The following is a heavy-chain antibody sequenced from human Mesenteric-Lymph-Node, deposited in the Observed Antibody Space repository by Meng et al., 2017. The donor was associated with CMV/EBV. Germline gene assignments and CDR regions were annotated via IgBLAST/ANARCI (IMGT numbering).Heavy chain of an antibody. CDR1: YTCNSYG. Sequence: YTCNSYGSSGVRQAPGQGLEGMGWISGYNGNKKYAKKVQGRVNMTTDTSTSTAYMELRSLRSDETAVYSCARVVCSSTSCYMGGVYWGQGTLVTVSS. CDR2: ISGYNGNK. D-gene: IGHD2-2*02. CDR3: ARVVCSSTSCYMGGVY. V-gene: IGHV1-18*01. J-gene: IGHJ4*02.